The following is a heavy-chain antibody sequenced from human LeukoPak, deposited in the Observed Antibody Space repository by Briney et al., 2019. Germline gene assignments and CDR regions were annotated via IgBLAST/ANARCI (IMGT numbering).Heavy chain of an antibody. CDR3: ARGTLAYYFDY. CDR1: GVSISTYY. D-gene: IGHD3-3*02. J-gene: IGHJ4*02. V-gene: IGHV4-59*01. CDR2: IYYSGST. Sequence: SESLSLTCTVSGVSISTYYWSWIRQSPGKGLEWIGYIYYSGSTNYNPSLKSRVTISVDTSRNQFSLKLSSVTAADTAVYYCARGTLAYYFDYWGQGTLVTVSS.